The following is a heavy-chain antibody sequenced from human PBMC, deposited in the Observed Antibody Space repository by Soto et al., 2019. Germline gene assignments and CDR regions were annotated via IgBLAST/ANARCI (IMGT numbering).Heavy chain of an antibody. J-gene: IGHJ5*02. CDR3: ARAAIHGSSWYFWFDP. Sequence: QVQLVQSGSEVKMPGSSVKVSCKTSGGTFSRHAINWVRQAPGQGLEWMGGIIHLFGTTNYAQKFKGRVTISADESTSTAYMELSSLTTEDAAVYYCARAAIHGSSWYFWFDPWGQGTRVTVSS. D-gene: IGHD6-13*01. CDR1: GGTFSRHA. V-gene: IGHV1-69*01. CDR2: IIHLFGTT.